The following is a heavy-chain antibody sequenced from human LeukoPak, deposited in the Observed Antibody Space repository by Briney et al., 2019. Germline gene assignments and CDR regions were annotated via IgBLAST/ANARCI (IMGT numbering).Heavy chain of an antibody. Sequence: PGGSLRLSCAASGFTFSSYAMSWVRQAPGKGLEWVSAISGSGGSTYYADSVKGRFTISRDNSKNTLYLQMNSLRAEDTAVYYCAKDSRGYYSSVYYPPYPDYCGQGTLVTVSS. V-gene: IGHV3-23*01. J-gene: IGHJ4*02. CDR2: ISGSGGST. CDR1: GFTFSSYA. CDR3: AKDSRGYYSSVYYPPYPDY. D-gene: IGHD3-22*01.